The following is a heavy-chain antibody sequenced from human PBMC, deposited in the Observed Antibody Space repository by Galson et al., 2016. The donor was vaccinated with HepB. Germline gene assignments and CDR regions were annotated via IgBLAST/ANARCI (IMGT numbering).Heavy chain of an antibody. V-gene: IGHV1-18*01. CDR2: ISAYNGNV. CDR1: GYTFTNYG. Sequence: SVKVSCKASGYTFTNYGFSWARQAPGQGLEWMGWISAYNGNVAQAQKFQNRVTLTTDASTSTAYMELGSLTSDDTAVYYCARWGPITLVTDCWGQGTLVIVSS. J-gene: IGHJ4*02. D-gene: IGHD4-23*01. CDR3: ARWGPITLVTDC.